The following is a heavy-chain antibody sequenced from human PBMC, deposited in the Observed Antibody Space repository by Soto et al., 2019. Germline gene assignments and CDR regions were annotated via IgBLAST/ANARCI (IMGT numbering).Heavy chain of an antibody. CDR2: IIPIFGTA. V-gene: IGHV1-69*12. D-gene: IGHD2-2*01. CDR3: ARHVPAAGYYYGMDV. Sequence: QVQLVQSGAEVKKPGSSVKVSCQASGGTFSSYAISWVRQAPGQGLEWMGGIIPIFGTANYAHKFQGRVTITADESTSTAYMELSSLRSEDTAVYYCARHVPAAGYYYGMDVWGQGTTVTVSS. CDR1: GGTFSSYA. J-gene: IGHJ6*02.